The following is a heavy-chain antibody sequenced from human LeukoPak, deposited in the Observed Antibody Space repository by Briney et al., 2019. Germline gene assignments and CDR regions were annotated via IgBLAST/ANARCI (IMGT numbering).Heavy chain of an antibody. D-gene: IGHD2-21*02. Sequence: GSLRLSCAASGFTFSDYYMSWIRQAPGKGLEWVSYISSSGSTIYYADSVKGRFTISRDNAKNSLYLQMNSLRAEDTAVYYCARDKAEYCGGDWYPYYYYYMDVWGKGTTVTVSS. V-gene: IGHV3-11*04. J-gene: IGHJ6*03. CDR2: ISSSGSTI. CDR3: ARDKAEYCGGDWYPYYYYYMDV. CDR1: GFTFSDYY.